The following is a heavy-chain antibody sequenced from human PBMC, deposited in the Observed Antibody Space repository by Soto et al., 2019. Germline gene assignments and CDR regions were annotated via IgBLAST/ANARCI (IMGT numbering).Heavy chain of an antibody. D-gene: IGHD6-6*01. V-gene: IGHV3-30-3*01. Sequence: QVQLVESGGGVVQPGRSLRLSCAASGFTFSSYAMHWVRQAPGKGLEWVAVISYDGSNKYYADSVKGRFTISRDNSKNTLYVEMNSVGAGGTAVYYCAREGTIAAHPDYYYYYGMDVWGQGTTVTVSS. CDR3: AREGTIAAHPDYYYYYGMDV. CDR1: GFTFSSYA. CDR2: ISYDGSNK. J-gene: IGHJ6*02.